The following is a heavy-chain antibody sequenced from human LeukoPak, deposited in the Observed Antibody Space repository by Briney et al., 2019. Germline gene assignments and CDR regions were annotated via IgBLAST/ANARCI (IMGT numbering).Heavy chain of an antibody. Sequence: PGGSLRLSSAASGFTFSSYAMSWVRQAPGKGLEWVSAISGSGGSTYYADSVKGRFTISRDNSKNTLYLQMNSLKTEDTAVYYCTTDYYDSSGYYPDYWGQGTLVTVSS. CDR1: GFTFSSYA. V-gene: IGHV3-23*01. CDR2: ISGSGGST. CDR3: TTDYYDSSGYYPDY. D-gene: IGHD3-22*01. J-gene: IGHJ4*02.